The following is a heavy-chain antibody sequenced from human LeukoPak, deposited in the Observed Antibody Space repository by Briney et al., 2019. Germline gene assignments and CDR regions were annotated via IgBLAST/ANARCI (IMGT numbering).Heavy chain of an antibody. V-gene: IGHV1-8*01. J-gene: IGHJ4*02. CDR2: MNPNSGNT. CDR1: GYTFTSYD. Sequence: ASVTVSCKASGYTFTSYDINWVRQATGQGLEWMGWMNPNSGNTGYAQKFQGRGTMTRNTSISTAYMELSSLRSEDTAVYYCARGVDYYDSSAAEVWGQGTLVTVSS. D-gene: IGHD3-22*01. CDR3: ARGVDYYDSSAAEV.